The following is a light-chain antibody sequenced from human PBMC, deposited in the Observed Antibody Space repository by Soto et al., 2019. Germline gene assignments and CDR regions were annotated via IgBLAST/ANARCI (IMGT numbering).Light chain of an antibody. CDR1: QSISSS. Sequence: DIQMTQSPSSLSASVGDRVTVTCRASQSISSSLNWYQQKPGKAPKVLIYGASTLQSGVLSRFSGSGSGTDFTLTISSLQPEDSTTYYCQQTYTTPWTFGQGTKVEIK. J-gene: IGKJ1*01. CDR2: GAS. CDR3: QQTYTTPWT. V-gene: IGKV1-39*01.